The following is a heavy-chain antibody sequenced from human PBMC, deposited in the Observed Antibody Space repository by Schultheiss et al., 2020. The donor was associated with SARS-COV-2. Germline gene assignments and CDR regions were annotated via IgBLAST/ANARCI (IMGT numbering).Heavy chain of an antibody. V-gene: IGHV4-59*01. D-gene: IGHD6-19*01. J-gene: IGHJ3*02. Sequence: SETLSLTCTVSGGSISSYYWSWIRQPPGKGLEWIGYIYYSGSTNYNPSLKSRVTISVDTSKNQFSLKLSSVTAADTAVYYCARVGSSGWSDAFDIWGQGKMVTVSS. CDR3: ARVGSSGWSDAFDI. CDR2: IYYSGST. CDR1: GGSISSYY.